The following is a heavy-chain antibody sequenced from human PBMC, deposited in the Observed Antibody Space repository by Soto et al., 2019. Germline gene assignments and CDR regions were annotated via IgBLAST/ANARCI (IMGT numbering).Heavy chain of an antibody. CDR3: ARGHNSYYDFWSGYYTETNYYGMDV. CDR1: AYTFTSYG. J-gene: IGHJ6*02. V-gene: IGHV1-18*01. Sequence: ASVKVSSKASAYTFTSYGSSLVRQAPGKGLEWMGWISAYNGNTNYAQKLQGRVTMTTDTSTSTAYMELRSLRSDDTAVYYCARGHNSYYDFWSGYYTETNYYGMDVWGQGTTVTVSS. D-gene: IGHD3-3*01. CDR2: ISAYNGNT.